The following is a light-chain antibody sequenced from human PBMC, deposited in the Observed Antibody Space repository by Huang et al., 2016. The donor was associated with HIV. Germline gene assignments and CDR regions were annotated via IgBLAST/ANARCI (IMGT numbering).Light chain of an antibody. CDR2: CAS. CDR1: QTVTNNY. V-gene: IGKV3-20*01. CDR3: QQFGSSPPYS. Sequence: IVLTQSPDTLSLSPGERATLSCRAIQTVTNNYLAWYQQRPGQAPRLLIYCASTRATGIPDRFSGSGSGTDFTLTISRLEPKDFVVYYCQQFGSSPPYSFGQGTKLEIK. J-gene: IGKJ2*03.